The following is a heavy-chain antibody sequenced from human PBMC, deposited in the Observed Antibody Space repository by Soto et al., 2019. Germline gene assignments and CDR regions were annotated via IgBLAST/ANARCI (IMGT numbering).Heavy chain of an antibody. CDR2: IWYDGSNK. CDR3: ARDPLHYDILTGYSPNYFDH. V-gene: IGHV3-33*01. J-gene: IGHJ4*02. CDR1: GFTFSDYG. D-gene: IGHD3-9*01. Sequence: QVQLVESGGGVVQPGRSRRLSCAASGFTFSDYGMHWVRQAPGKGLEWVAVIWYDGSNKYHGDSVKGRFTISRDNSKSTLYLQMNSLRAEDTAVYYCARDPLHYDILTGYSPNYFDHWGQGTLVTVSS.